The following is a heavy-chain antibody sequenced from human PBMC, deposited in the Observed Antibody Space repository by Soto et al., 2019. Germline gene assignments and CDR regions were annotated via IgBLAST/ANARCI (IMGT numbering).Heavy chain of an antibody. CDR3: ARDRYYDFWSGYYTPQDAYYYHMDF. V-gene: IGHV4-59*01. D-gene: IGHD3-3*01. Sequence: PSETLSLTCTVSGGSTSSYYWSWIRQPPGKGLEWIGYIYYSGSTNYNPSLKSRVTISVDTSKNQFSLKLSSVTAADTAVYYCARDRYYDFWSGYYTPQDAYYYHMDFWGKGTTVTVSS. J-gene: IGHJ6*03. CDR2: IYYSGST. CDR1: GGSTSSYY.